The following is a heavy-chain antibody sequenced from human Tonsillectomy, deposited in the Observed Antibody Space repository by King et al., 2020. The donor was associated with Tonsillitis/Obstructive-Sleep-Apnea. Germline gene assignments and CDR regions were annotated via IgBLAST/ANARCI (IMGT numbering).Heavy chain of an antibody. CDR3: AREGLRAFDI. V-gene: IGHV4-31*03. D-gene: IGHD5-12*01. CDR1: GGSISSGGYY. Sequence: VQLQESGPGLVNPSQTLSLTCTVSGGSISSGGYYWSWIRQHPGKGLEWIGYVFYSGSTYNNSPLKSRVTISLETSRNQFSLKLSSVTAADTAVYYCAREGLRAFDIWGQGTMVTVSS. CDR2: VFYSGST. J-gene: IGHJ3*02.